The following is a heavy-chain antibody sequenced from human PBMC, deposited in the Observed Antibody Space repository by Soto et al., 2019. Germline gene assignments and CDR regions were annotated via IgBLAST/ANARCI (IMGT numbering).Heavy chain of an antibody. J-gene: IGHJ4*02. D-gene: IGHD3-22*01. V-gene: IGHV1-69*01. CDR3: PREPPARHYDRSGSYSN. CDR2: IIPIFGTT. Sequence: QVQLVQSGAEVKKPGSSVKVSCMASGVTFSSYAISWVRQAPGQGLEWMGGIIPIFGTTDYAQKFQGRVTISADESTSTAYRELRSLSSEDTAVYYCPREPPARHYDRSGSYSNWGQGTLVTVSS. CDR1: GVTFSSYA.